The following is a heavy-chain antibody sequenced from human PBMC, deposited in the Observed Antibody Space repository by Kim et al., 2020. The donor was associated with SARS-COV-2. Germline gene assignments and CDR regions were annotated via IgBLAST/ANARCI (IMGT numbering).Heavy chain of an antibody. D-gene: IGHD5-18*01. Sequence: SETLSLTCAVYGGSFSGYYWSWIRQPPGKGLEWIGEINHSGSTNYNPSLKSRVTISVDTSKNQFSLKLSSVTAADTAVYYCAQVRYSYGYFSRFDYWGQGTLVTVSS. CDR1: GGSFSGYY. V-gene: IGHV4-34*01. CDR3: AQVRYSYGYFSRFDY. J-gene: IGHJ4*02. CDR2: INHSGST.